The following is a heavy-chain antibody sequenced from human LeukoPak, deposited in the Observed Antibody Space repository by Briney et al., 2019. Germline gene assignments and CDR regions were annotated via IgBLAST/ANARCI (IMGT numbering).Heavy chain of an antibody. V-gene: IGHV4-59*06. D-gene: IGHD1-14*01. CDR1: GGSMNSYY. CDR2: IYYSGST. Sequence: SETLSLTCSVSGGSMNSYYWSWIRQSPGKGLEWIGYIYYSGSTFYTPSLNSRVSMSVDTSKNQFSLKLSSVTAADTAVYYCARTSKDYYGMDVWGQGTTVTVSS. CDR3: ARTSKDYYGMDV. J-gene: IGHJ6*02.